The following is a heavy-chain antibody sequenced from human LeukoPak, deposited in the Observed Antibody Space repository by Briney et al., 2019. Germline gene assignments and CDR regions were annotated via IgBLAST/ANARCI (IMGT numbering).Heavy chain of an antibody. J-gene: IGHJ4*02. CDR1: GDSITSHY. V-gene: IGHV4-59*11. D-gene: IGHD3-22*01. CDR2: IYDTGGA. Sequence: SETLSLTCTVSGDSITSHYWSWIRQPPGMGLEWIGYIYDTGGANYNPSLKSRVTISRDTSKNQFSLNVTSVTAADTAIYYCARGHYYGNSGDYWGQGTLVTVSS. CDR3: ARGHYYGNSGDY.